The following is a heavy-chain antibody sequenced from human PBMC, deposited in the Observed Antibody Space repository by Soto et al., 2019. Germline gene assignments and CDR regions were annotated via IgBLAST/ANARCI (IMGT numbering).Heavy chain of an antibody. CDR1: GYTCTGYA. CDR3: ARAVAVPADFDF. Sequence: QVQLVQSGAEEKKPGASVKVSCKASGYTCTGYAMHRVRQATGQRLEWMGWINDGNGNTKYSQKFQGRVTITRDTSASTAYMELSSLRSEDTAVYYCARAVAVPADFDFWGQGTLVTVSS. D-gene: IGHD6-19*01. CDR2: INDGNGNT. V-gene: IGHV1-3*05. J-gene: IGHJ4*02.